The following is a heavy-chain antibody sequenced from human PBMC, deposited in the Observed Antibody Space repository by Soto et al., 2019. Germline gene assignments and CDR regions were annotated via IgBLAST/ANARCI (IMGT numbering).Heavy chain of an antibody. Sequence: QVQLVQSGAEVKKPGSSVKVSCKASGGTFGGYVFSWVRQAPGQGLEWMEGIIPIFGTANYAQKFQGRVTITADESTSTAYMELSSLRSEDTAVYYCARGEQLWWGPFDYWGQGTLVTVSS. CDR2: IIPIFGTA. D-gene: IGHD5-18*01. V-gene: IGHV1-69*01. CDR3: ARGEQLWWGPFDY. J-gene: IGHJ4*02. CDR1: GGTFGGYV.